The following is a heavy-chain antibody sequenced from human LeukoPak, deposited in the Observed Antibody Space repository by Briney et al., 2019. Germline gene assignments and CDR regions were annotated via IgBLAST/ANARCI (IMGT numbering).Heavy chain of an antibody. CDR3: ARYCSSTRGDYYYIDV. J-gene: IGHJ6*03. CDR2: FYSGGST. CDR1: GFTVSSNY. Sequence: GGSLRLSCAASGFTVSSNYMSWVRQAPGKGLEWVSVFYSGGSTYYADSVKGRFTISRDNSKNTLYLQMNSLRAEDTAVYYCARYCSSTRGDYYYIDVWGKGTTVTVSS. V-gene: IGHV3-66*02. D-gene: IGHD2-2*01.